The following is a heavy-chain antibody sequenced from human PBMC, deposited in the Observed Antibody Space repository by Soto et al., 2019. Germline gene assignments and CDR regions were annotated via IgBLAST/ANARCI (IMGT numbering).Heavy chain of an antibody. Sequence: QVQLVQSGAEVTKPGASVKVSCKASGYTFTANYVHWVRQAPGQGLEWMGWINPHTGGTDYAQTFQGRVTMTRDTSISTAYMELSRLTSDDTAVYYCVRYQYWSGYLDAWGKGTTVTVSS. CDR3: VRYQYWSGYLDA. CDR2: INPHTGGT. CDR1: GYTFTANY. D-gene: IGHD3-3*01. V-gene: IGHV1-2*02. J-gene: IGHJ6*03.